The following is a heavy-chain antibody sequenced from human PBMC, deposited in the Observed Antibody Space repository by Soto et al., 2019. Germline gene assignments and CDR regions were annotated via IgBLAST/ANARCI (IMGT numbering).Heavy chain of an antibody. V-gene: IGHV4-34*01. Sequence: PSETLSLTCGVYGGSFSGYYWSWIRQPPGKGLEWIGEINHSGSTSYNPSLKSRVTISVDTSKNQFSLKLSSVTAADTAVYYCARAHIVVVVAATWARGTRWFDPWGQGTLDTVSS. CDR3: ARAHIVVVVAATWARGTRWFDP. CDR2: INHSGST. D-gene: IGHD2-15*01. CDR1: GGSFSGYY. J-gene: IGHJ5*02.